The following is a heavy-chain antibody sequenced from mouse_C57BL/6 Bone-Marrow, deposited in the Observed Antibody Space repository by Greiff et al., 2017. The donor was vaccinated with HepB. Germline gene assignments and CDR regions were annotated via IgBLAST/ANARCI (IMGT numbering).Heavy chain of an antibody. D-gene: IGHD2-4*01. Sequence: QVQLKESGPELVKPGASVKISCKASGYAFSSSWMNWVKQRPGKGLEWIGRIYPGDGDTNYNGKFKGKATLTADKSSSTAYMQLSSLTSEDSAVYFCARWDYEVDYWGQGTTLTVSS. CDR1: GYAFSSSW. CDR3: ARWDYEVDY. J-gene: IGHJ2*01. V-gene: IGHV1-82*01. CDR2: IYPGDGDT.